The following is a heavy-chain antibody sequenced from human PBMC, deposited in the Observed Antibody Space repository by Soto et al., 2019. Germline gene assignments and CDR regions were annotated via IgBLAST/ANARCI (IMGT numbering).Heavy chain of an antibody. Sequence: SETLSLTCTVSGGSISSYYWSWIRQPPGKGLEWIGYINYSGRTNYNPSLKSRVTISVDTSKNQFSLKLSSVTAADTAVYYCARGAYSSSSYLYSYYYGMDVWGQGTTVTVSS. D-gene: IGHD6-6*01. CDR2: INYSGRT. V-gene: IGHV4-59*01. CDR3: ARGAYSSSSYLYSYYYGMDV. CDR1: GGSISSYY. J-gene: IGHJ6*02.